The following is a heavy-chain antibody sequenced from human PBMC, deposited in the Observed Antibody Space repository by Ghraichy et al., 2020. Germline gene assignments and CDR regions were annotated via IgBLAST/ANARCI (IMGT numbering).Heavy chain of an antibody. Sequence: ASVKVSCKASGYTFSNHAMHWVRQAPGQRLEWMGWINAGNGNTKYSQKFQGRVTITRDTSASTAYMDLSSLRSEDTAVYYCARVYYVSGSGPYLDYWGQGTLVTVST. CDR1: GYTFSNHA. CDR2: INAGNGNT. V-gene: IGHV1-3*01. J-gene: IGHJ4*02. CDR3: ARVYYVSGSGPYLDY. D-gene: IGHD3-10*01.